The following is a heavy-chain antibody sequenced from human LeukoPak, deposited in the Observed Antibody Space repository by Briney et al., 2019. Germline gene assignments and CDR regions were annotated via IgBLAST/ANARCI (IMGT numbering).Heavy chain of an antibody. CDR3: ARLASDIVVVPAAV. D-gene: IGHD2-2*01. Sequence: ASVKVSCKASGYTFTGYYMHWVRQAPGQGLEWMGWINPNSGGTNYAQKFQGRVTMTRDTSISTAYMELSRLRSDDMAVYYCARLASDIVVVPAAVWGQGTLVTVSS. J-gene: IGHJ4*02. CDR1: GYTFTGYY. CDR2: INPNSGGT. V-gene: IGHV1-2*02.